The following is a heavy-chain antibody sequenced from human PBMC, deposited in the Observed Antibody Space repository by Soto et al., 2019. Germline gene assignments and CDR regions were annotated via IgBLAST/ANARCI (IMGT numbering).Heavy chain of an antibody. CDR3: ATSGKLEGEKVYDAFDI. V-gene: IGHV5-51*01. CDR2: IYPGDSDT. Sequence: GESLKISCKGSGYSFTSYWIGWVRQMPGKGLEWMGIIYPGDSDTRYSPSFQGQVTTSADKSISTAYLQWSSLKASDTAMYYCATSGKLEGEKVYDAFDIWGQGTMVTVS. CDR1: GYSFTSYW. D-gene: IGHD3-10*01. J-gene: IGHJ3*02.